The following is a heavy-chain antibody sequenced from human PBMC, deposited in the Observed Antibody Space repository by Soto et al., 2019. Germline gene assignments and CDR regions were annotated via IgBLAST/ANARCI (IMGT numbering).Heavy chain of an antibody. D-gene: IGHD2-8*02. CDR3: ARIFYWVMDY. V-gene: IGHV4-61*01. J-gene: IGHJ4*02. CDR1: GASLSSGSYY. CDR2: FYYTGTT. Sequence: PSETLSLTCTVCGASLSSGSYYWSWIRQPPGKGLEWIGYFYYTGTTKYNPSLESRVTTSAATSKNESSLNLTSVTAADTPVYCRARIFYWVMDYWGEAALVTVSS.